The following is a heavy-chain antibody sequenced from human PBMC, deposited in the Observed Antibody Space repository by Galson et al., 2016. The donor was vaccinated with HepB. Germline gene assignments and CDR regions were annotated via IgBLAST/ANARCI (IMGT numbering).Heavy chain of an antibody. CDR3: ARDGETVGRLFTPDY. Sequence: SLRLSCAASGFTFNNFGLHWVRQAPGKGLEWVSRISSDGIDKYYADSVKGRFTISRDNAKNSLYLQMNSLRAEDTAVYYCARDGETVGRLFTPDYWGQGTLVTVSS. CDR2: ISSDGIDK. J-gene: IGHJ4*02. V-gene: IGHV3-30*03. CDR1: GFTFNNFG. D-gene: IGHD7-27*01.